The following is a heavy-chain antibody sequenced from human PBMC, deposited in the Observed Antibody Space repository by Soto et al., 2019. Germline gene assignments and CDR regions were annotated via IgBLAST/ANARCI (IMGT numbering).Heavy chain of an antibody. CDR1: GFTFSSYG. Sequence: GGSLRLSCAASGFTFSSYGMHWVRQAPGKGLEWVAVISYDGSNKYYADSVKGRFTISRDNSKNTLYLQMNSLRAEDTAVYYCAKDPERHIVGATNDYWGQGTLVTVSS. J-gene: IGHJ4*02. V-gene: IGHV3-30*18. CDR3: AKDPERHIVGATNDY. D-gene: IGHD1-26*01. CDR2: ISYDGSNK.